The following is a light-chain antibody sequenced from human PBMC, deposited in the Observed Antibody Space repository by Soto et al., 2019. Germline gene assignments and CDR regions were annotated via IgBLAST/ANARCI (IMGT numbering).Light chain of an antibody. CDR1: QSVSSS. Sequence: EIVLTQSPGTLSLSPGERATLSCRASQSVSSSALAWYQQKPGQAPRLLIYGASTRATGIPARFSGSGSWTEFTLTISSLQSEDFAVYYCQQYNTWPPITFG. CDR3: QQYNTWPPIT. J-gene: IGKJ5*01. CDR2: GAS. V-gene: IGKV3-15*01.